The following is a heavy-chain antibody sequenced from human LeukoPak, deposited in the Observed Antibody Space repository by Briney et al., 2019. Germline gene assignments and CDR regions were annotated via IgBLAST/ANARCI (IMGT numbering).Heavy chain of an antibody. CDR1: GGSISSYY. CDR2: IYYSGST. J-gene: IGHJ5*02. CDR3: ARDYYVWGSYRYPPGFDP. V-gene: IGHV4-59*01. Sequence: SETLSLTCTVSGGSISSYYWSWIRQPPGKGLEWIGYIYYSGSTNYNPSLKSRVTISVDTSKNQFSLKLSSVTAADTAVYYCARDYYVWGSYRYPPGFDPWGQGTLVTVSS. D-gene: IGHD3-16*02.